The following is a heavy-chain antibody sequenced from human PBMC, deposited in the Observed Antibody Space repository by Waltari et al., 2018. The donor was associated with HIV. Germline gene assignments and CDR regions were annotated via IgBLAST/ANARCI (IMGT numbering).Heavy chain of an antibody. V-gene: IGHV3-21*03. J-gene: IGHJ4*02. CDR3: VRDDPGYVPIDH. CDR2: HRKKTNEV. D-gene: IGHD2-15*01. CDR1: GFTFSHDR. Sequence: EVYLMEPGGADVTVGASLTLSCWIPGFTFSHDRKNWVRQTLEGRLEWVASHRKKTNEVHYLDSVRVRFSIFRDPDKSILYVEMASLKVEDSGTYYCVRDDPGYVPIDHWGQGTLVSVSS.